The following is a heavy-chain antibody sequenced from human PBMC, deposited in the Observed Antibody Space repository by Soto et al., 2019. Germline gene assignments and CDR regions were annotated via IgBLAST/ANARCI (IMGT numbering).Heavy chain of an antibody. J-gene: IGHJ4*02. CDR2: ISYAGTNK. D-gene: IGHD6-25*01. CDR3: ARGGRDSSGCCDYFDY. V-gene: IGHV3-30-3*01. CDR1: GFTFNTYP. Sequence: QVQLVESGGGVVQPGRSLRLSCAASGFTFNTYPMHWVRQAPGKGLEWVAVISYAGTNKYYADSVQGRFTISRDNSNNTLYVQMNSLRAEDTAVYYCARGGRDSSGCCDYFDYWGQGILVTVSS.